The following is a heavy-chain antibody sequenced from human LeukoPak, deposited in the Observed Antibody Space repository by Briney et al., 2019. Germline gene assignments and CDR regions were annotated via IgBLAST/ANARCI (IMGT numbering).Heavy chain of an antibody. J-gene: IGHJ4*02. D-gene: IGHD1-26*01. V-gene: IGHV4-39*07. Sequence: SETLSLTCTVSGGSISSSSYYWGWIRQPPGKGLEWIGSIYYSGSTNYNPSLKSRVTISVDTSKNQFSLRLSSVTAADTALYYCARGEEGLIDYWGQGTLVTVSS. CDR3: ARGEEGLIDY. CDR2: IYYSGST. CDR1: GGSISSSSYY.